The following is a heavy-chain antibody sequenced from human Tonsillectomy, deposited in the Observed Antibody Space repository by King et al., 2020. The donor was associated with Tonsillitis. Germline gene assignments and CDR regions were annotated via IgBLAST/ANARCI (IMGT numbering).Heavy chain of an antibody. D-gene: IGHD2-15*01. CDR3: ARDGYGGYCSGGSCYSNDY. V-gene: IGHV3-30-3*01. Sequence: VQLVESGGGVVQPGRSLRLSCAASGFTFNTHAMHWVRQAPGKGLEWVAVISFDGSNKNYADSVKGRFTISRDNSKDTLYLQMNSLRVDDTAVYYCARDGYGGYCSGGSCYSNDYWGQGTLVTVSS. CDR2: ISFDGSNK. CDR1: GFTFNTHA. J-gene: IGHJ4*02.